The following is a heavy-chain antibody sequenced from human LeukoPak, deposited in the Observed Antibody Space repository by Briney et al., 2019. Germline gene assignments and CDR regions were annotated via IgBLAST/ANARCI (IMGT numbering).Heavy chain of an antibody. CDR3: ARVPHYYGSGSYYNNGNWFDP. CDR2: INHSGST. V-gene: IGHV4-34*01. CDR1: GGSFSGYY. Sequence: PSETLSLTCAVYGGSFSGYYWSWIRQPPGKGLEWIGEINHSGSTNYNPSLKSRVTISVDTSKNQFSLKLSSVTAADMAVYYCARVPHYYGSGSYYNNGNWFDPWGQGTLVTVSS. J-gene: IGHJ5*02. D-gene: IGHD3-10*01.